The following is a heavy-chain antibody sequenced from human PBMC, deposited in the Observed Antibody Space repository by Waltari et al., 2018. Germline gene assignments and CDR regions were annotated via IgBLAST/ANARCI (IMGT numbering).Heavy chain of an antibody. D-gene: IGHD6-19*01. J-gene: IGHJ3*02. CDR2: IHYIGDT. CDR1: GDSISTNNYY. V-gene: IGHV4-39*07. Sequence: QLQLQESGPGLVEPSETLPLTCTASGDSISTNNYYWGWIRQPRGTGLQWIGSIHYIGDTYYSSSLKSRVIISVDTSNNQFSLRLTSVTAADTAIYFCARNQRGWFDAFDIWGQGTAVTVSS. CDR3: ARNQRGWFDAFDI.